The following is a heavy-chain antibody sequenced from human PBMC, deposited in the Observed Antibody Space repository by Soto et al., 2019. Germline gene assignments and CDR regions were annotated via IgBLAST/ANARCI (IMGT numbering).Heavy chain of an antibody. CDR1: GYSISSGHY. CDR3: ARDQKDYVWGSYDY. V-gene: IGHV4-38-2*02. J-gene: IGHJ4*02. Sequence: NPSETLSLTCVVSGYSISSGHYWGWIRQPPGKGLEWIGDVYHSGTTYYNPSLKSRVTISVDTSKNQFSLKLNSVTAADTAVYYCARDQKDYVWGSYDYWGQGTLVTVSS. D-gene: IGHD3-16*01. CDR2: VYHSGTT.